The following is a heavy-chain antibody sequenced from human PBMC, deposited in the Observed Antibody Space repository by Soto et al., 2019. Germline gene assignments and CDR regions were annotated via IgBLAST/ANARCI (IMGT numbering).Heavy chain of an antibody. D-gene: IGHD3-22*01. Sequence: PGGSLRLSCAASGFTFSSYAMSWVRQAPGEGLEWVSAISGSGGSTYYADSVKGRFTISRDNSKNTLYLQMNSLRAEDTAVYYCAKALSRYYYDSSGYFGYWGQGTLVTVSS. CDR3: AKALSRYYYDSSGYFGY. V-gene: IGHV3-23*01. J-gene: IGHJ4*02. CDR1: GFTFSSYA. CDR2: ISGSGGST.